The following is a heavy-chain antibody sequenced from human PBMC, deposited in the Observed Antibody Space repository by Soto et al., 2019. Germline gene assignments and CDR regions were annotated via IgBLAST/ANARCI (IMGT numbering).Heavy chain of an antibody. D-gene: IGHD1-1*01. V-gene: IGHV1-3*01. J-gene: IGHJ6*02. Sequence: QVQLVQSGAEVKKPGASVKVSCKASGYTFTSYAMHWVRQAPGQRLEWMGWINAGNGNTKYSQKFQGRVTITRDTAARTAYMELSRLRSEDTAVYYCARAGSANGVFYYYYGMDVWGQGTTVTVSS. CDR1: GYTFTSYA. CDR2: INAGNGNT. CDR3: ARAGSANGVFYYYYGMDV.